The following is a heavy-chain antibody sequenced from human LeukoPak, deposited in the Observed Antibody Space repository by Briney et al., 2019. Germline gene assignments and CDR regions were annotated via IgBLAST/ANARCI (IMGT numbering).Heavy chain of an antibody. CDR2: ISYDGSNK. Sequence: GRSLRLSCAASGFTFSSYAMHWVRQAPGKGLEWVAVISYDGSNKYYADSVKGRFTISRDNSKNTLYLQMNSLRAKDTAVYYCARDSRYCSGGSCYSGLVQHNYYFDYWGQGTLVTVSS. CDR1: GFTFSSYA. J-gene: IGHJ4*02. V-gene: IGHV3-30*04. CDR3: ARDSRYCSGGSCYSGLVQHNYYFDY. D-gene: IGHD2-15*01.